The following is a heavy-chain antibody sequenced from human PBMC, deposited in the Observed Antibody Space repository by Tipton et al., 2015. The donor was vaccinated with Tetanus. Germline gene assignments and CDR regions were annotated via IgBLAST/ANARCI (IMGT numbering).Heavy chain of an antibody. J-gene: IGHJ5*02. Sequence: TLSLTCTVSGGSVNSDDYYWTWIRQHPGKGLDWIGYIFHTGGADYNPSLKSRVTLSVDMSKNQFFLKMISMTAADTAVYFCARDFGSNHNWFDPWGQGTPVTVSS. D-gene: IGHD6-13*01. CDR2: IFHTGGA. CDR3: ARDFGSNHNWFDP. CDR1: GGSVNSDDYY. V-gene: IGHV4-31*03.